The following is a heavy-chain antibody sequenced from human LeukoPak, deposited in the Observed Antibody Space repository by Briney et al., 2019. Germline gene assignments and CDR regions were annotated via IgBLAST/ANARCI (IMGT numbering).Heavy chain of an antibody. V-gene: IGHV3-53*01. CDR2: IYSDNT. D-gene: IGHD5-18*01. CDR3: ATSRGSTYGYRALELPPSPVD. Sequence: PGGSLRLSCTVSGFTVSSNSMSWVRQAPGKGLEWVSFIYSDNTHYSDSVKGRFTISRDNAKNSLFLQMNSLRAEDTAMYYCATSRGSTYGYRALELPPSPVDWGQGTLVTVSS. J-gene: IGHJ4*02. CDR1: GFTVSSNS.